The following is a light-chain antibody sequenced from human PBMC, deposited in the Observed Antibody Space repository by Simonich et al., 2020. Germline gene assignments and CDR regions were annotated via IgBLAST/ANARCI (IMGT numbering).Light chain of an antibody. Sequence: QSALTQPRSVSGSPGQSVTISCTGTSSDVGGYNSVSWYQQHPGKAPKPMVYDVSKRPSGFPDRFSGSKSGNTASLTISGLQAEDEADYYCCSYAGSYTWVFGGGTKLTVL. V-gene: IGLV2-11*01. CDR2: DVS. CDR3: CSYAGSYTWV. CDR1: SSDVGGYNS. J-gene: IGLJ3*02.